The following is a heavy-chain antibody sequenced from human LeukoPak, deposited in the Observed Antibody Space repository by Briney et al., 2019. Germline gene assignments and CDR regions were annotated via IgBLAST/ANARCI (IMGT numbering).Heavy chain of an antibody. D-gene: IGHD3-22*01. J-gene: IGHJ4*02. V-gene: IGHV3-23*01. CDR3: AKRGVVIRVILVGFHKEAYYFDS. CDR1: GISLSNYG. CDR2: ISGSGGGT. Sequence: PGGSLRLSCAVSGISLSNYGMSWVRQAPGKGLEWVAGISGSGGGTNYADSVKGRFTISRDNPKNTLYLQMNRLRAEDTAVYFCAKRGVVIRVILVGFHKEAYYFDSWGQGAPATVSS.